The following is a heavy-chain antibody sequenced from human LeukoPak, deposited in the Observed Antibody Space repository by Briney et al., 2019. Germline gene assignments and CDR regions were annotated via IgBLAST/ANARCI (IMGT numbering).Heavy chain of an antibody. V-gene: IGHV1-2*02. Sequence: ASVKVSCKASGYTFTGYYMHWVRQAPGQGLEWMGWINPNSGGTNYAQKLQGRVTMTRDTSISTAYMELSRLRSDDTAVYYCARDLYCSSTSCLDYWGQGTLVTVSS. CDR2: INPNSGGT. J-gene: IGHJ4*02. CDR3: ARDLYCSSTSCLDY. D-gene: IGHD2-2*01. CDR1: GYTFTGYY.